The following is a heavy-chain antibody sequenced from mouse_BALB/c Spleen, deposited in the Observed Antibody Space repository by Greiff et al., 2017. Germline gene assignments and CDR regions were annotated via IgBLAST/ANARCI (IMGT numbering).Heavy chain of an antibody. J-gene: IGHJ4*01. V-gene: IGHV14-3*02. CDR3: ARVTYYYDYDGY. D-gene: IGHD2-4*01. CDR1: GFNIKDTY. Sequence: EVQLQQSGAELVKPGASVKLSCTASGFNIKDTYMHWVKQRPEQGLEWIGRIDPANGNTKYDPKFQGKATITADTSSNTAYLQLSSLTSEDTAVYCCARVTYYYDYDGYWGQGTSVTVSS. CDR2: IDPANGNT.